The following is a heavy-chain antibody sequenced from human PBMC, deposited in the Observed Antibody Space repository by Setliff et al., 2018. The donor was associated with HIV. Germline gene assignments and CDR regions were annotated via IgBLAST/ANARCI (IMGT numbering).Heavy chain of an antibody. J-gene: IGHJ1*01. D-gene: IGHD3-22*01. Sequence: SETLSLTCDVFGGSFSGYYWSWIRQPPGKGLEWIGEIIPSGSTNYNPSLKSRVTISVDTSKNHFSLKLTSVTDADTAVYYCARQGYNYDSSGYLIPAGYFQHWGQGTLVTVSS. CDR3: ARQGYNYDSSGYLIPAGYFQH. CDR2: IIPSGST. V-gene: IGHV4-34*12. CDR1: GGSFSGYY.